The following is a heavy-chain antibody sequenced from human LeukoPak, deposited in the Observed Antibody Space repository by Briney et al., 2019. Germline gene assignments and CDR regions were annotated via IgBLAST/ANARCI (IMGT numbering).Heavy chain of an antibody. V-gene: IGHV4-39*01. CDR3: ATWFGLDVGNWFDP. CDR1: GGSISSSSYY. J-gene: IGHJ5*02. D-gene: IGHD3-10*01. Sequence: PSETLSLTCTVSGGSISSSSYYWGWIRQPPGKGLEWIGSMYYSGRTYYNPSLKSRVTISVDTSKNQFSLKLSSVTAADTAVYYCATWFGLDVGNWFDPWGQGTLVTVSS. CDR2: MYYSGRT.